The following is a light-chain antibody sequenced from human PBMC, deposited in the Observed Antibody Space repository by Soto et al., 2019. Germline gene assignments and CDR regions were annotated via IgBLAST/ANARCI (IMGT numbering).Light chain of an antibody. CDR3: QQYGSSPWT. V-gene: IGKV3-20*01. J-gene: IGKJ1*01. CDR1: QSVSSSY. Sequence: EVVLTQSPGTLSLSPGERATLSCRASQSVSSSYLAWYQQKPGQAPRLLIYGASSRATGIPDRFSGSGSGTDFTLTISRLEPEDFAVYYSQQYGSSPWTFGQGTKV. CDR2: GAS.